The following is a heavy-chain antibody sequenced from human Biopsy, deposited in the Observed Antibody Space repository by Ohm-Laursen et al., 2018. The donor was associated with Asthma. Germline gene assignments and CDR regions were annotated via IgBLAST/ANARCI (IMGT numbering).Heavy chain of an antibody. Sequence: LRLSCAAAGFSFSNFAIHWVRQAPGKGLEWVGVISKDASTQDYADSVKGRFTMARDNSKNTLDLQMNSLRAEDTAVYYCASYEVVTAILPMDVWGQGTTVTVSS. CDR1: GFSFSNFA. CDR3: ASYEVVTAILPMDV. CDR2: ISKDASTQ. D-gene: IGHD2-21*02. J-gene: IGHJ6*02. V-gene: IGHV3-30*01.